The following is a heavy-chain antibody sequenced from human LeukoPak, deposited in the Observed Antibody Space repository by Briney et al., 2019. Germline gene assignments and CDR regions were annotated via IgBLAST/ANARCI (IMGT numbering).Heavy chain of an antibody. V-gene: IGHV1-2*02. CDR1: RYTFTGYY. D-gene: IGHD6-13*01. CDR2: INPNSGGT. Sequence: GASVKVSCKASRYTFTGYYMHWIRQAPGQGLEWMGWINPNSGGTNFAQNFQGRITMTRDTFISTAYMEPSRLRSDDTAVYYCANIAAAGTDFDYWGQGTLVTVSS. CDR3: ANIAAAGTDFDY. J-gene: IGHJ4*02.